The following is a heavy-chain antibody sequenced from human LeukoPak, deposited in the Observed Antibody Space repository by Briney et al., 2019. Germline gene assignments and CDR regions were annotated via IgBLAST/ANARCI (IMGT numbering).Heavy chain of an antibody. D-gene: IGHD1-20*01. Sequence: PGGSLRLSCAASGLTFSNYWIYWVRQVPGKGLVWVSRISPDGKDTSHADSVKGRFTISRDNAKNTLYLQMNSLRAEDTAVYYCATYNWEYEADYWGQGTLVTVSS. CDR3: ATYNWEYEADY. CDR1: GLTFSNYW. V-gene: IGHV3-74*01. CDR2: ISPDGKDT. J-gene: IGHJ4*02.